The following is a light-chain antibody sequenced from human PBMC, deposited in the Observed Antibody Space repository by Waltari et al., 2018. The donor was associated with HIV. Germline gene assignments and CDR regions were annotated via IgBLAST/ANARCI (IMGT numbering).Light chain of an antibody. Sequence: QSGLTHPASVSASLGQSITISCIASNTDFSPHSYVSWYHHHPAKAPQLLVYGDNIRPAGIPFRLAGSKSDNTASLTISGLQVDDEGDYYCSSYMNSGTLVFGGGTKVTVL. CDR1: NTDFSPHSY. J-gene: IGLJ3*02. CDR2: GDN. CDR3: SSYMNSGTLV. V-gene: IGLV2-14*01.